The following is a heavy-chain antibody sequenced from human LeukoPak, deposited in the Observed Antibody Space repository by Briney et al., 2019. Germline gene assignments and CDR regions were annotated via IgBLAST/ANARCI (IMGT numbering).Heavy chain of an antibody. Sequence: PSETLSLTCSVSGDSISIYYWTWIRQPPGKGLEWIGYIDHTVTTSYNPSLNSRVTISRDTSKNHFSLDLTSVTAADTAVYFCARGRVSSSTYYSTYYYYFYMDVWGKGTTVIVSS. D-gene: IGHD4-11*01. V-gene: IGHV4-59*01. CDR2: IDHTVTT. J-gene: IGHJ6*03. CDR1: GDSISIYY. CDR3: ARGRVSSSTYYSTYYYYFYMDV.